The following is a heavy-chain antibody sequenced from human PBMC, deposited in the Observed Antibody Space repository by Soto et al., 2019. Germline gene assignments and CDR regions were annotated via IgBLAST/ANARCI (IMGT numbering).Heavy chain of an antibody. D-gene: IGHD2-8*01. V-gene: IGHV2-70*04. J-gene: IGHJ3*02. Sequence: ESLPTLANPRQTLKLTCTGSWFSVITSGMRVSWIRQPPGKALEWLARIDWDDDKFYSTSLKTRFTFSKDTSKTQVALTMTNMDPVDTATYYCARIGGWYAAFDIWGQGTMVTVS. CDR1: WFSVITSGMR. CDR2: IDWDDDK. CDR3: ARIGGWYAAFDI.